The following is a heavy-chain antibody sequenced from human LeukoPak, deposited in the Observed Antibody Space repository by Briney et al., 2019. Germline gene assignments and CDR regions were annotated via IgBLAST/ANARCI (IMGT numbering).Heavy chain of an antibody. Sequence: SETLSLTCTVSGGSISSTVYYWGWIRQPPGKGLEWIGSVSDSGGTYYNPSLRSRVTISVDTSKNQFSLQLTSVTAADTAVYYCARVTMVREGDYYYYYYMDVWGKGTTVTISS. J-gene: IGHJ6*03. D-gene: IGHD3-10*01. CDR3: ARVTMVREGDYYYYYYMDV. CDR1: GGSISSTVYY. V-gene: IGHV4-39*07. CDR2: VSDSGGT.